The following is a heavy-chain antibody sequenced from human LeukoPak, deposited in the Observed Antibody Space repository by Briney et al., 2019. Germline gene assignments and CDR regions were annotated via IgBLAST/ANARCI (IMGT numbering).Heavy chain of an antibody. CDR3: ARIGSGSYGVDP. CDR2: INSDGSST. D-gene: IGHD3-10*01. J-gene: IGHJ5*02. CDR1: GFTFSSYW. V-gene: IGHV3-74*01. Sequence: GGSLRLSCAASGFTFSSYWTHWVRQAPGKGLVWVSRINSDGSSTSYADSVKGRFTISRDNAKNTLYLQMNSLRAEDTAVYYCARIGSGSYGVDPWGQGTLVTVSS.